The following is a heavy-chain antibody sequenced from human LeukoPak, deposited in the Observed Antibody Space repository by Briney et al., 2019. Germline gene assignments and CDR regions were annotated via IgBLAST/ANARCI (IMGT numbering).Heavy chain of an antibody. CDR2: ISYDGSNK. CDR1: GFTFSNYA. Sequence: GGSLRLSCAASGFTFSNYAMHWVRQAPGKGLEWVAVISYDGSNKYYADSVKGRFTISRDNSKNTLYLQMNSLRAEDTAVYYCAGLGDDFWSGYRYWGQGTLVTVSS. V-gene: IGHV3-30-3*01. J-gene: IGHJ4*02. CDR3: AGLGDDFWSGYRY. D-gene: IGHD3-3*01.